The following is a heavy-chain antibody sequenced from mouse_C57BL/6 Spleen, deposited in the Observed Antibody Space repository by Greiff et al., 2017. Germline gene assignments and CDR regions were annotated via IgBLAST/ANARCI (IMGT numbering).Heavy chain of an antibody. V-gene: IGHV1-52*01. CDR2: IDPSDSET. J-gene: IGHJ2*01. CDR1: GYTFTSYW. Sequence: QVQLQQPGAELVRPGSSVKLSCKASGYTFTSYWMHWVKQRPIQGLEWIGNIDPSDSETHYNQKFKDKATLTVDKSSSTAYMQLSSLTSEDSAVYYCAKEFEGYYFDYWGQGTTLTVSS. CDR3: AKEFEGYYFDY.